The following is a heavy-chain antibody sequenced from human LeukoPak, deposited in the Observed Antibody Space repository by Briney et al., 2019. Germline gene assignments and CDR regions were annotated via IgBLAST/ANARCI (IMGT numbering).Heavy chain of an antibody. J-gene: IGHJ6*02. V-gene: IGHV3-66*01. D-gene: IGHD3-10*01. CDR2: IYSGGST. CDR3: ARISVLWYFYAMDV. CDR1: GFTVSSNY. Sequence: GGSLRLSCAASGFTVSSNYMSWVRQAPGEGLEWVSVIYSGGSTNYADSVKGRFTISRDNSKNTLYLQMNSLRAEDTAVYYCARISVLWYFYAMDVWGQGTTVTVSS.